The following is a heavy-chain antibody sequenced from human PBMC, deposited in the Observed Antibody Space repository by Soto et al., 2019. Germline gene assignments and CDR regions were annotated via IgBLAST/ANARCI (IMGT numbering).Heavy chain of an antibody. V-gene: IGHV1-58*01. CDR3: AAQYSSGSYSY. J-gene: IGHJ4*02. CDR2: IVVGSGNT. Sequence: QMQLVQSGPEVKKPGTSVKVSCKASGFTFTSSAVQWVRQARGQRLEWIGWIVVGSGNTNYAQKFQERVTITRDMSTSTAYMELSSLRSEDTAVYYCAAQYSSGSYSYWGQGTLVTVSS. D-gene: IGHD1-26*01. CDR1: GFTFTSSA.